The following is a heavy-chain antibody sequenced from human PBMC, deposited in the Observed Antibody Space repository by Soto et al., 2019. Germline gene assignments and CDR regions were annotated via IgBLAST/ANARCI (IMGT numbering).Heavy chain of an antibody. Sequence: QVQLVESGGGVVQPGGSLRLSCAASGFTFSSYGMHWVRQAPGKGLEWVAVIWYDGTNKYYANSVKGRFTISRDNSKNTLYLQMNSLRAEDTAVYYCARDQFLGSGGSLQPPWGQGTLVTVSS. J-gene: IGHJ1*01. CDR1: GFTFSSYG. V-gene: IGHV3-33*01. CDR2: IWYDGTNK. CDR3: ARDQFLGSGGSLQPP. D-gene: IGHD2-15*01.